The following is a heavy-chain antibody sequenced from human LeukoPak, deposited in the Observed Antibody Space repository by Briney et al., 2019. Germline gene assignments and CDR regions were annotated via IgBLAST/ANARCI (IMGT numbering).Heavy chain of an antibody. CDR2: ISWNSGSI. CDR3: AREGGNYYDSSGYLSGPAFDI. J-gene: IGHJ3*02. Sequence: GRSLRLSCAASGFTFDDYAMHWVRQAPGKGLEWVSGISWNSGSIGYADSVKGRFTISRDNAKNALYLQMNSLRAEDTAVYYCAREGGNYYDSSGYLSGPAFDIWGQGTMVTVSS. D-gene: IGHD3-22*01. CDR1: GFTFDDYA. V-gene: IGHV3-9*01.